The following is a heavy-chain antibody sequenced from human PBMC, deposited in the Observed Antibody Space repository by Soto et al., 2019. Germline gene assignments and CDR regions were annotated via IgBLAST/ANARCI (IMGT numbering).Heavy chain of an antibody. CDR3: ARTHSGSYYSVFNY. CDR2: IYRSGTT. D-gene: IGHD1-26*01. Sequence: SETLSLTCVVSNFSISSGYYLGLSRQSPGKGLEWIASIYRSGTTSYNPSLKSRVTISVDPSKNQFSLMLTAVTAADTAVYYCARTHSGSYYSVFNYWGRGSLVTVSS. J-gene: IGHJ4*02. V-gene: IGHV4-38-2*01. CDR1: NFSISSGYY.